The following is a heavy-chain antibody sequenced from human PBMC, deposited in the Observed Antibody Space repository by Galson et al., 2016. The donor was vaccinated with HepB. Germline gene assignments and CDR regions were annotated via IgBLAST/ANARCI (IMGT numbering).Heavy chain of an antibody. V-gene: IGHV3-7*01. CDR2: INQDESEK. J-gene: IGHJ4*02. D-gene: IGHD1-26*01. CDR3: AINSGSYYGY. Sequence: SLRLSCAASGFTFSRYWMSWVRLAPGKGLEWVGQINQDESEKYYLDSMKGRFTISRDNAKNSLYLQMNSLRAEGTAVYYCAINSGSYYGYWGQGTLVTVSS. CDR1: GFTFSRYW.